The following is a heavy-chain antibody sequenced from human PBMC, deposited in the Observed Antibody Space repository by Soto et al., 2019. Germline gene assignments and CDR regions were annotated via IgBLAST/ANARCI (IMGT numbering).Heavy chain of an antibody. D-gene: IGHD5-12*01. J-gene: IGHJ4*02. CDR3: ARAVHVDLVATIDY. CDR2: INAGNGNT. V-gene: IGHV1-3*01. Sequence: ASVKVSCKASGYTFTSYAMHWVRQAPGQRLEWMGWINAGNGNTKYSQKFQGRVTITRDTSASTAYMELSSLRSEDTAVYYCARAVHVDLVATIDYWGQGTLVTVSS. CDR1: GYTFTSYA.